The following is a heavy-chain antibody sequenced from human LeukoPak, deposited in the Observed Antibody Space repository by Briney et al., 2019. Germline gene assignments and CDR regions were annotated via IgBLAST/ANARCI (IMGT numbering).Heavy chain of an antibody. J-gene: IGHJ4*02. Sequence: SETLSLTCTVSGGSISNYYWSWIRQPPGKGLEWIGYIYYSGSTNYNPSLESRVTISVDTSKNQFSLKLSSLTAADTAVYYCAGQPSYNNSPALFDYWGQGTLVTVSS. V-gene: IGHV4-59*08. CDR3: AGQPSYNNSPALFDY. CDR1: GGSISNYY. CDR2: IYYSGST. D-gene: IGHD1-1*01.